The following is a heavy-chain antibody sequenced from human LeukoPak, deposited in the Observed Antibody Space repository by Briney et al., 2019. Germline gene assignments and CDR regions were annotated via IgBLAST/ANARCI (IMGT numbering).Heavy chain of an antibody. CDR1: GFTFSNYA. V-gene: IGHV3-30*18. CDR2: ISFDGSNQ. CDR3: AKNRVVFNWNYAYYFDS. Sequence: GGSLRLSCAASGFTFSNYAMHWVRQTPGRGLEWVAIISFDGSNQYYADSVRGRFTISRDNSKNTPYLQMNSLRGEDTALYYCAKNRVVFNWNYAYYFDSWGQGTLVTVSS. J-gene: IGHJ4*02. D-gene: IGHD1-7*01.